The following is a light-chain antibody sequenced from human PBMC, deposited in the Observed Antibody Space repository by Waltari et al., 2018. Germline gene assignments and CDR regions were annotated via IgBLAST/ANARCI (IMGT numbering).Light chain of an antibody. CDR3: AAWDDSLSAVP. CDR2: KNN. J-gene: IGLJ2*01. Sequence: QSVLTQPPSTSGTPGQRVTISCSGSNSNIGSNYVYWYQQVPGMAPKLLIYKNNQRPSGVPDRFSGSKSGTSASQAISALRSEDEADYYCAAWDDSLSAVPFGGGTKVTVL. V-gene: IGLV1-47*01. CDR1: NSNIGSNY.